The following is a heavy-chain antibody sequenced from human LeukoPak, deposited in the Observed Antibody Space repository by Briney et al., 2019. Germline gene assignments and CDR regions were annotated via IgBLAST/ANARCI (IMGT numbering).Heavy chain of an antibody. D-gene: IGHD3-22*01. CDR2: ISSSSDSI. J-gene: IGHJ4*02. CDR1: GFTFSDYG. CDR3: ARAMIRGYDY. V-gene: IGHV3-48*02. Sequence: GGSLRLSCAASGFTFSDYGMNWVRHATRKPLEWVSYISSSSDSIYYADSVKGRFTISRDNAKNSLYLQMNSLRDEDTAVYFCARAMIRGYDYWGQGTLVTVS.